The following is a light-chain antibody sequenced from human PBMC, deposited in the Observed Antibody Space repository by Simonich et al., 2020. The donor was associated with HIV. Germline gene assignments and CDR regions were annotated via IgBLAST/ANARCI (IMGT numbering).Light chain of an antibody. Sequence: QSALTQPRSVSGSPGQSVTISCTGTRSDVGGYNSVSWYQQHPGKAPKLMSYDVSKWPSGVPDRFSGAKSGNTASLNISGLQTEDEADYYCCSYAGSSGFVFGGGTKLTVL. J-gene: IGLJ2*01. CDR3: CSYAGSSGFV. CDR1: RSDVGGYNS. CDR2: DVS. V-gene: IGLV2-11*02.